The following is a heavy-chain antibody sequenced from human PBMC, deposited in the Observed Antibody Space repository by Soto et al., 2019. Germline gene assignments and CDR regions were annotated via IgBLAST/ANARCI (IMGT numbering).Heavy chain of an antibody. Sequence: QVQLVESGGGVVQPGKSLRLSCTASGFTFSTYGMHWVRQAPGKGLEWVAVIWYDGSNKYHGDSLKGRFTISRDNSKNTLYLQMNNLGGEDTAVYYCGRDGALGDTAVVDSWVQGTLVTVSS. V-gene: IGHV3-33*01. D-gene: IGHD5-18*01. CDR2: IWYDGSNK. CDR3: GRDGALGDTAVVDS. J-gene: IGHJ4*02. CDR1: GFTFSTYG.